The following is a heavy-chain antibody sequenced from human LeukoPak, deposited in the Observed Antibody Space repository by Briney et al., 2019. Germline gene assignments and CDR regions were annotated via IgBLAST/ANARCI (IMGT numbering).Heavy chain of an antibody. CDR2: IYPGDSDT. CDR1: GYSFTSYW. J-gene: IGHJ6*02. Sequence: GESLKISCKGSGYSFTSYWIGWVRQMPGKGLEWMGIIYPGDSDTRYSPSFQGQVTISADKSISTAYLQWSSLKASDTAMYFCARSVADEYSCGPIYDMDVWGQGTTVTVSS. CDR3: ARSVADEYSCGPIYDMDV. D-gene: IGHD6-19*01. V-gene: IGHV5-51*01.